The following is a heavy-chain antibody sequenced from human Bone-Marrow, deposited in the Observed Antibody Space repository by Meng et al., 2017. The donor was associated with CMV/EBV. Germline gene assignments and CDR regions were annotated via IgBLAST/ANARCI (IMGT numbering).Heavy chain of an antibody. Sequence: SETLSLTCTVSGGSISSSSYYWGWIRQPPGKGLEWIGSIYYSGSTYYNSSLKSRVTMSLGTSENQFSLRLTSVTAADTAVYYCARGGTSVTTRFNYWGQGTLVTVSS. V-gene: IGHV4-39*07. CDR3: ARGGTSVTTRFNY. D-gene: IGHD4-17*01. CDR1: GGSISSSSYY. CDR2: IYYSGST. J-gene: IGHJ4*02.